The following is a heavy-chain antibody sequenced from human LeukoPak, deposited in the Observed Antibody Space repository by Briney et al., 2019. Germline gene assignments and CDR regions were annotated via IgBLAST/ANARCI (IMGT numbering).Heavy chain of an antibody. J-gene: IGHJ4*02. CDR2: VYTSGST. CDR3: VTANQRSTYYFDS. V-gene: IGHV4-61*02. D-gene: IGHD1-20*01. Sequence: SETLSLTCSVSGASISSSYHCWSWIRQPAGKGLEWVGRVYTSGSTTYNPSLKSRVTISVDTSTNQFSLRLSSVTAADTAVYYCVTANQRSTYYFDSWGQGALVTVSS. CDR1: GASISSSYHC.